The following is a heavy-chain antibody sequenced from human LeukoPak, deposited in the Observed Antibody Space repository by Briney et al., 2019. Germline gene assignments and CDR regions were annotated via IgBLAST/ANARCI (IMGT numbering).Heavy chain of an antibody. J-gene: IGHJ5*02. V-gene: IGHV1-69*13. D-gene: IGHD3-22*01. Sequence: ASVKVSCKASGGTFSSYAISWVRQAPGQGLEWMGGIIPIFGTANYAQKFQGRVTITADESTSTAYMELSSLRSEDTAVYYCASWYYYDGSGYFPPGFDPWGQGTLVTVSS. CDR2: IIPIFGTA. CDR3: ASWYYYDGSGYFPPGFDP. CDR1: GGTFSSYA.